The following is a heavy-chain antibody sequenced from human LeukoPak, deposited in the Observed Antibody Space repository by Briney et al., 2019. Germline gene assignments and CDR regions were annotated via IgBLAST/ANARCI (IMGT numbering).Heavy chain of an antibody. J-gene: IGHJ6*02. D-gene: IGHD1-1*01. CDR1: GFTFSSYG. CDR3: AKDRYKLYYYYYGMDV. Sequence: GGSLRLSCAASGFTFSSYGMHWVRQAPGKGPEWVAVISYDGSNKYYADSVKGRFTISRDNSKNTLYLQMNSLRAEDTAVYYCAKDRYKLYYYYYGMDVWGQGTTVTVSS. V-gene: IGHV3-30*18. CDR2: ISYDGSNK.